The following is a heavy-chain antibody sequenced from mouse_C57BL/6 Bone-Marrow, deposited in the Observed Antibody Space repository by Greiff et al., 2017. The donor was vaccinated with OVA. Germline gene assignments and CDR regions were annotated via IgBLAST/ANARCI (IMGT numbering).Heavy chain of an antibody. J-gene: IGHJ3*01. Sequence: EVHLVESGGGLVKPGGSLKLSCAASGFTFSDYGMHWVRQAPEKGLEWVAYISSGSSTIYYADTVKGRFTISSDNAKNTLFLQMTSLRSEDTAMYYCARGAAQATPWFAYWGQGTLVTVSA. D-gene: IGHD3-2*02. CDR3: ARGAAQATPWFAY. V-gene: IGHV5-17*01. CDR2: ISSGSSTI. CDR1: GFTFSDYG.